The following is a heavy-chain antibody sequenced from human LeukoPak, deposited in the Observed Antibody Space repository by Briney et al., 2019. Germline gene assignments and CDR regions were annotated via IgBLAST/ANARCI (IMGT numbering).Heavy chain of an antibody. CDR1: GFTFSSYW. Sequence: GGSLRLSCAASGFTFSSYWMSWVRQAPGKGLEWVANIKQDGSEKYYVDSVKGRFTISGDNAKNSLYLQMNSLRAEDTAVYYCAELGITMIGGVWGKGTTVTISS. J-gene: IGHJ6*04. V-gene: IGHV3-7*01. CDR3: AELGITMIGGV. CDR2: IKQDGSEK. D-gene: IGHD3-10*02.